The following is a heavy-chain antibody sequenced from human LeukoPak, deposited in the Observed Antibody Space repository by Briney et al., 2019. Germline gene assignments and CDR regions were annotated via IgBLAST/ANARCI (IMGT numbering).Heavy chain of an antibody. Sequence: GGSLRLSCAASGFTVSSNYMSWVRQAPGKGLEWVAVISSDGSKKYYADSVKGRFTISRYNSKNMLYLQMNSLRAEDTAVYYSAKDGEYSDFDYWGQGTLVTVSS. CDR1: GFTVSSNY. CDR2: ISSDGSKK. V-gene: IGHV3-30*18. CDR3: AKDGEYSDFDY. J-gene: IGHJ4*02. D-gene: IGHD3-10*01.